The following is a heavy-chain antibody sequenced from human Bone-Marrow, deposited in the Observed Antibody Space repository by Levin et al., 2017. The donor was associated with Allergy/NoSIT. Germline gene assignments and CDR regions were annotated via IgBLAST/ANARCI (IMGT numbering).Heavy chain of an antibody. CDR3: ARGHCTGSCYLQRHWFDP. D-gene: IGHD2-15*01. Sequence: SQTLSLTCAISGDSVSSNTAAWNWIRRSPSRGLEWLGRTYYRSRWYFDYAVSVKSRITINPDTSKNQFSLQLNSVTPEDTAVYYCARGHCTGSCYLQRHWFDPWGQGTLVTVSS. J-gene: IGHJ5*02. CDR2: TYYRSRWYF. CDR1: GDSVSSNTAA. V-gene: IGHV6-1*01.